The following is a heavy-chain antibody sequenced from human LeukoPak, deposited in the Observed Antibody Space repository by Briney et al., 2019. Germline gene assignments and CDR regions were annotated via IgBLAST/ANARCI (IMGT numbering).Heavy chain of an antibody. CDR1: GFTFSSYG. V-gene: IGHV3-33*06. Sequence: PGRSLRLSCAAPGFTFSSYGMHWVRQAPGKGLEWVAVIWYDGSNKYYADSVKGRFTISRDNSKNTLYLQMNSLRAEDTAVYYCAKSPPPGGSRYYFDYWGQGTLVTVSS. CDR2: IWYDGSNK. D-gene: IGHD3-10*01. CDR3: AKSPPPGGSRYYFDY. J-gene: IGHJ4*02.